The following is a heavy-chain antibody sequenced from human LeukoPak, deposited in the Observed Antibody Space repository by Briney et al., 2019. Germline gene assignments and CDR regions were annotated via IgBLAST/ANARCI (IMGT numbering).Heavy chain of an antibody. Sequence: ASVKVSCKASGYTFTSYGISWVRQAPGQGLEWMGWISAYNGNTNYAQKLQGRVTMTTDTSTSTAYMELRSLRSDDTAVYYCAREALDDYGDYLGYWGQGTLVTVSS. V-gene: IGHV1-18*01. CDR1: GYTFTSYG. CDR3: AREALDDYGDYLGY. D-gene: IGHD4-17*01. CDR2: ISAYNGNT. J-gene: IGHJ4*02.